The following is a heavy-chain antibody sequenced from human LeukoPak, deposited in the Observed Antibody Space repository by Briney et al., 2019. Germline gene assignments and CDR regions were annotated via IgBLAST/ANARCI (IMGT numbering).Heavy chain of an antibody. Sequence: SGPTLVNPTQTLTLTGTFSGFSLSTSGMRVSWIRQPSGKALEWLARIDWDDDKFYSTSLKTRLTISKDTSKNQVVLTMTNMDPVDTATYYCARTRATMRGFDYWGQGTLVTVSS. V-gene: IGHV2-70*04. CDR1: GFSLSTSGMR. CDR3: ARTRATMRGFDY. CDR2: IDWDDDK. D-gene: IGHD5-12*01. J-gene: IGHJ4*02.